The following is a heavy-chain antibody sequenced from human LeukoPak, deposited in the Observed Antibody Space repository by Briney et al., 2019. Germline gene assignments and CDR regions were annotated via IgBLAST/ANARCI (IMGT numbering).Heavy chain of an antibody. J-gene: IGHJ4*01. CDR2: IYYSGST. CDR1: GGSISSYH. CDR3: AGELYYYDSSGRY. D-gene: IGHD3-22*01. V-gene: IGHV4-59*01. Sequence: SETLSLTCTVSGGSISSYHWSWIRQPPGKGLECIGFIYYSGSTNYNPSLKSRVTISVDTSKNQFSLKLSSVTAADTAVYYCAGELYYYDSSGRYWGQGTLVTVSS.